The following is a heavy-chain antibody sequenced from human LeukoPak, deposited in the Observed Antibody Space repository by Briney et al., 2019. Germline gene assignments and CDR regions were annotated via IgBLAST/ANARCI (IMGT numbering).Heavy chain of an antibody. J-gene: IGHJ4*02. CDR2: VYYTGST. CDR3: ARVWELSFDH. Sequence: SETLSLTCPVSGGSISNYYYWTWIRQPPGKGLEWIGYVYYTGSTNFNPSLKSRVTMSLDTSRNQFSLKLTSLTAADTAVYYCARVWELSFDHWGQGTLVTVSS. CDR1: GGSISNYY. V-gene: IGHV4-59*01. D-gene: IGHD1-26*01.